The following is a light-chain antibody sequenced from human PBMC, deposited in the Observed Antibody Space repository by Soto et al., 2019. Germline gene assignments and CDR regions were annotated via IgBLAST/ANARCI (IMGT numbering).Light chain of an antibody. CDR1: QSVSNNY. CDR2: DAS. J-gene: IGKJ4*01. CDR3: QQYINSLT. Sequence: IVLTQSPGTLSLSPGDRATLSCRASQSVSNNYLAWYHQKPGQAPRLLIYDASTRATGIPDRFSGSGSGTDFTLTISRLEPEDFAVYYCQQYINSLTFGARTKVEIK. V-gene: IGKV3-20*01.